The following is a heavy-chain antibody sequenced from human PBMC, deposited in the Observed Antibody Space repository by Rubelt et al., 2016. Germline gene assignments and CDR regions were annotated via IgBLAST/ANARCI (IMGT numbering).Heavy chain of an antibody. J-gene: IGHJ4*02. D-gene: IGHD2-15*01. CDR1: GGSITTYY. V-gene: IGHV4-59*01. Sequence: QVQLQESGPGLVKPSETLSLTCSVSGGSITTYYWSWIRQPPGKGLEWIGYIYHSGSTNTSPSLNSRVTISLDTSKNQFSLNLRSVTAADTAVYYCARGMVASTPWTTLGYWGQGTLVTVSS. CDR2: IYHSGST. CDR3: ARGMVASTPWTTLGY.